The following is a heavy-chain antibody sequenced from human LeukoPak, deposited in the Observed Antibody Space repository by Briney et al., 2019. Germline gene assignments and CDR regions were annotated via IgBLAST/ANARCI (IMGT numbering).Heavy chain of an antibody. CDR1: GGSFSDYY. V-gene: IGHV4-34*01. J-gene: IGHJ4*02. D-gene: IGHD1-26*01. Sequence: LETLSLTCAVYGGSFSDYYWSWIRQSPGKGLEWIGEMNHSGRTNCNPSLKSRVTISVDTSKKQFSLKLSSVTAADTAMYYCARGDSGSFYSWYLGYWGQGTLVTVSS. CDR2: MNHSGRT. CDR3: ARGDSGSFYSWYLGY.